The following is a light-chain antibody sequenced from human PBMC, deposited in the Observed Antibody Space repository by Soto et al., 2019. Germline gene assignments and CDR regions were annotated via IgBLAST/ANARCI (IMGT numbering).Light chain of an antibody. J-gene: IGKJ1*01. V-gene: IGKV3-15*01. Sequence: EIVMTQSPATLSVSPGERATLSCRASQTIAANVAWYQQKPGQAPRLLIYGASTRATGIPARFSGSGSGTDFTLTISRLEPEDFAVYYCQQYDSSPRTFGQGTKVDIK. CDR3: QQYDSSPRT. CDR2: GAS. CDR1: QTIAAN.